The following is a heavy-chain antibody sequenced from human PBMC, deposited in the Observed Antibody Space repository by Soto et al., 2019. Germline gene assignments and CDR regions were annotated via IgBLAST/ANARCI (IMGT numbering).Heavy chain of an antibody. CDR1: GDSISGGYY. V-gene: IGHV4-31*03. J-gene: IGHJ6*02. CDR3: ARDRGSYGMDV. CDR2: VSPSGNT. Sequence: SETLSLTCTVSGDSISGGYYWSWIRQHPGKGLEWIGYVSPSGNTYYNPSLNSRVSISIDTSKNHFSLEVSSVTAADTAVYYCARDRGSYGMDVWGQGTTVTVSS.